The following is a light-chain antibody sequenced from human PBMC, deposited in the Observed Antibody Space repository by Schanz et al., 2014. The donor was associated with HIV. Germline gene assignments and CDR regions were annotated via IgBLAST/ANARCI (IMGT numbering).Light chain of an antibody. J-gene: IGLJ1*01. CDR3: SSYTTSSALV. CDR2: GNS. CDR1: SSNIGAGYD. V-gene: IGLV1-40*01. Sequence: QSVLTQPPSVSGAPGQRVTISCTGSSSNIGAGYDVHWYQQLPGTAPKLLIYGNSNRPSGVPDRFSGSKSDTSASLAITGLQSEDEAAYYCSSYTTSSALVFGTGTKLTVL.